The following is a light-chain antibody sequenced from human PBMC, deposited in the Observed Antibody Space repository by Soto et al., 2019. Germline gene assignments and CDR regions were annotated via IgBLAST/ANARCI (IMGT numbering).Light chain of an antibody. CDR3: QQYNIWWT. CDR1: HSVNSN. Sequence: EIVMTQSPATLSVSPGERATLSCRASHSVNSNLAWYQQRPGQAPRLLISGASTRATGVPARFSGSGSETEFTLTISSLQSEDFAVYYCQQYNIWWTFGQGTKVEIK. J-gene: IGKJ1*01. V-gene: IGKV3-15*01. CDR2: GAS.